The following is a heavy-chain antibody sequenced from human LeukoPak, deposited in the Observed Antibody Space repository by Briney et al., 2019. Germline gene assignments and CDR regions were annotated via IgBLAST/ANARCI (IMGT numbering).Heavy chain of an antibody. Sequence: SETLSLTCTVSGGSISSGGYCWSWIRQHPGKGLEWIGCIYYSGSAYYNPSLKSRVIISVDTSKNQFSLKMNSVTAADTAIYHCARAGTTVTGWGQGTLVTVSS. D-gene: IGHD4-17*01. CDR1: GGSISSGGYC. CDR3: ARAGTTVTG. V-gene: IGHV4-31*03. CDR2: IYYSGSA. J-gene: IGHJ4*02.